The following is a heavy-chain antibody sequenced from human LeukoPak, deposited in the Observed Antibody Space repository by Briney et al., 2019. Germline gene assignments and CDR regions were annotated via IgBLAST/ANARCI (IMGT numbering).Heavy chain of an antibody. V-gene: IGHV4-38-2*02. Sequence: SETLSLTCAVSRYSACRAYYWVWIRQPPRQGLEWIGTIAHNGNAYYNPSLKSRLAMSVETSKNQFSLHLNSVTAADTAVYFCARDPNWDSWFDPWGQGALVTVSS. D-gene: IGHD3-16*01. CDR2: IAHNGNA. J-gene: IGHJ5*02. CDR3: ARDPNWDSWFDP. CDR1: RYSACRAYY.